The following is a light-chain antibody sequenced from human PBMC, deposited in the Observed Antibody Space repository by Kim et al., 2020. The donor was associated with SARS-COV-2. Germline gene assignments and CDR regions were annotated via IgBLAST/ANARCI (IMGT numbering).Light chain of an antibody. CDR2: GAS. V-gene: IGKV3-20*01. J-gene: IGKJ1*01. CDR3: QQYGSSPWT. Sequence: SPGETAPLSCRASQSVSSSYLAWYRQKPGQAPRLLIYGASSRATGIPDRFSGSGSGTDFTLTISRLEPEDFAVYYGQQYGSSPWTFGQGTKVDIK. CDR1: QSVSSSY.